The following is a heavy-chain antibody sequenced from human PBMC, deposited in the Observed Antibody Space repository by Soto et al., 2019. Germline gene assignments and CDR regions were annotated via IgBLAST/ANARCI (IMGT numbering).Heavy chain of an antibody. CDR3: ARDYYDSSGYYYFDY. J-gene: IGHJ4*02. CDR1: GGSISSSSYY. CDR2: IYYSGST. Sequence: SETLSLTCTVSGGSISSSSYYWGWIRQPPGKGLEWIGSIYYSGSTYYNPSLKSRVTISVDTSKNQFSLKLSSVTAADTAVYYCARDYYDSSGYYYFDYWGQGTLVTSPQ. D-gene: IGHD3-22*01. V-gene: IGHV4-39*02.